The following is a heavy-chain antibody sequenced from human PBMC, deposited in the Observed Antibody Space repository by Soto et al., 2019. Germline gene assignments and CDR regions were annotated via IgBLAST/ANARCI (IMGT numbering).Heavy chain of an antibody. Sequence: QVQLQESGPGLVKPSETLSLICIVSGGSISPYHWSWIRQPPGKGLEWIGYIYYSGSVNYNPSLDSRVPLSVDTSKNQFSLRLTSVTAADTALYYCARGTVTTQYFDYWGQGILVTVSS. V-gene: IGHV4-59*01. J-gene: IGHJ4*02. CDR2: IYYSGSV. D-gene: IGHD4-17*01. CDR3: ARGTVTTQYFDY. CDR1: GGSISPYH.